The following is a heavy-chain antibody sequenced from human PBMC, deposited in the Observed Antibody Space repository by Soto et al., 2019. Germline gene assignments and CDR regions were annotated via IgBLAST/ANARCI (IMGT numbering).Heavy chain of an antibody. CDR2: ISYDGSNK. V-gene: IGHV3-30*18. CDR1: GFTFCSYG. Sequence: QVQLVESGGGVVQPGRSLRLSCAASGFTFCSYGMHWVRQAPGKGLEWVAVISYDGSNKYYADSVKGRFTISRDNSKNTLYLQMNSLRAEDTAVYYCAKGLYDYGDSRVRAFDIWGQGTMVTVSS. CDR3: AKGLYDYGDSRVRAFDI. D-gene: IGHD4-17*01. J-gene: IGHJ3*02.